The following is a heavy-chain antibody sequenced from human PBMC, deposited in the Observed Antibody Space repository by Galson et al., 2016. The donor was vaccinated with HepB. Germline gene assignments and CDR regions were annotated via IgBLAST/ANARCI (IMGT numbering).Heavy chain of an antibody. CDR1: GFTLNTYA. D-gene: IGHD3-22*01. J-gene: IGHJ4*02. Sequence: SLRLSCAASGFTLNTYAMSWVRRAPGKGPEWVSAITGNGGTTYYTDSVKGRFTISRDNSKNTLYLQMNSLRVDDTAVYYCAKRDYSDSDGYLPLFDRWGQGTLVTVSS. CDR3: AKRDYSDSDGYLPLFDR. V-gene: IGHV3-23*01. CDR2: ITGNGGTT.